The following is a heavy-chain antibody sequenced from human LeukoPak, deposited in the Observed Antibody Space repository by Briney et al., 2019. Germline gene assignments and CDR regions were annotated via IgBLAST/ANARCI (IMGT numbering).Heavy chain of an antibody. Sequence: GGSLRLSRAASGFTFISYSMNWVRQAPGRGVEWVSSISSSTYIYYADSVKGRFTISRDNAKNSLYLQMNSLRAEDTAVYYCARELRSAWYYFDYWGQGTLVTVSS. V-gene: IGHV3-21*01. CDR2: ISSSTYI. J-gene: IGHJ4*02. D-gene: IGHD6-19*01. CDR3: ARELRSAWYYFDY. CDR1: GFTFISYS.